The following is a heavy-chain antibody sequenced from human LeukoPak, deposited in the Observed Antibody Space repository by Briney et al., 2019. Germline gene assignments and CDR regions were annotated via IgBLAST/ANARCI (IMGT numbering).Heavy chain of an antibody. Sequence: GGSLRLSCAASGFTFSDHFMDWVRQAPGKGLEWVGRTRNKAHSYTTEYAASAKGRFTISRDDSRNSLYLQMNSLKTADTAVYYCVRSLHYYDSRGYRYVVFDIWGQGRMVTVSS. CDR2: TRNKAHSYTT. CDR1: GFTFSDHF. D-gene: IGHD3-22*01. CDR3: VRSLHYYDSRGYRYVVFDI. J-gene: IGHJ3*02. V-gene: IGHV3-72*01.